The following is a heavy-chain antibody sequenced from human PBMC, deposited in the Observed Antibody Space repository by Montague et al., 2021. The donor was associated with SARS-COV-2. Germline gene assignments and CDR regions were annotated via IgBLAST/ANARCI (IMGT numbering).Heavy chain of an antibody. D-gene: IGHD3-22*01. V-gene: IGHV4-4*07. CDR1: GDSISSYL. CDR2: IWTSGST. CDR3: ARGAPTITMIVVVFTGAGWYFDL. J-gene: IGHJ2*01. Sequence: SETLSLTCTVSGDSISSYLWNWVRQPAGKGLEWIGRIWTSGSTNYNPSLKSRVSISVDTSKNQFSLKLSSVTAADTAVYYCARGAPTITMIVVVFTGAGWYFDLWGRGTLVTVSS.